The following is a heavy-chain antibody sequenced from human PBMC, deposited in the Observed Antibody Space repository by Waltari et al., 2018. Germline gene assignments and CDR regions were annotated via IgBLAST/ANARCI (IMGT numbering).Heavy chain of an antibody. J-gene: IGHJ6*02. CDR2: IKQDGSEK. CDR3: ARAGSYYYYYYGMDV. V-gene: IGHV3-7*01. CDR1: GFTFRSYW. Sequence: EVQLVESGGGLVQPGGSLRLSCAASGFTFRSYWMSCVRQAPGKGLEWVANIKQDGSEKYYVDSVKGRFTISRDNAKNSLYLQMNSLRAEDTAVYYCARAGSYYYYYYGMDVWGQGTTVTVSS.